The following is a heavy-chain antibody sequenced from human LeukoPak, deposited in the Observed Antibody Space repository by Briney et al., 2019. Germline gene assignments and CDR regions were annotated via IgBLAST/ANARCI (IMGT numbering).Heavy chain of an antibody. CDR3: AKDGEWFGELLY. CDR1: GFTFSSYA. Sequence: GGSLRLSCAASGFTFSSYAMSWVRQAPGTGLEWVSAISGSGGSIYYADSVKGRFTISRDNSKNTLYLQMNSLRAEDTAVYYCAKDGEWFGELLYWGQGTLVTVSS. V-gene: IGHV3-23*01. D-gene: IGHD3-10*01. CDR2: ISGSGGSI. J-gene: IGHJ4*02.